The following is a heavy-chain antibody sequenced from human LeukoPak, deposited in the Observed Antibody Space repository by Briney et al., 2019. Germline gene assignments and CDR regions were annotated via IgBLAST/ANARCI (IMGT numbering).Heavy chain of an antibody. J-gene: IGHJ4*02. CDR3: AREHWAAPDH. D-gene: IGHD3-16*01. V-gene: IGHV3-11*01. Sequence: GGSLRLSCAASVFTIGVYYMTWIRQAPGRGLEPLSFISPTGDIIKYVDSVKGRFTISRDNAKSSMYLEMNSLRAEDTAVYYCAREHWAAPDHWGQGTLVTVSP. CDR1: VFTIGVYY. CDR2: ISPTGDII.